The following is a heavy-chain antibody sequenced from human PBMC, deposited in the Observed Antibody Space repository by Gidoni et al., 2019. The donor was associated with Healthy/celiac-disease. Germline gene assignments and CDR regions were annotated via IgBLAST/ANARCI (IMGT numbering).Heavy chain of an antibody. CDR2: ISWNSGSI. CDR1: GFTFDDYA. V-gene: IGHV3-9*01. D-gene: IGHD3-22*01. J-gene: IGHJ4*02. Sequence: EVQLVESGGGLVQPGRSLRLSCAASGFTFDDYAMHWVRPAPGQGLEWVSGISWNSGSIGYADSVKGRFTISRDNAKNSLYLQMNSLRAEDTALDYCAKGYYYDSSGYPLDYWGQGTLVTVSS. CDR3: AKGYYYDSSGYPLDY.